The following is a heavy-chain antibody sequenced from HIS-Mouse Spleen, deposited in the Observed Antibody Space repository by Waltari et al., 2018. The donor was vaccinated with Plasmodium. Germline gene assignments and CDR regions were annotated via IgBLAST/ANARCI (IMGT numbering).Heavy chain of an antibody. CDR1: GGSISSGGYY. D-gene: IGHD6-13*01. Sequence: QVQLQESGPGLVKPSQTLSLTCTVSGGSISSGGYYWSWIRQHPGKGLEWIGYIYYSGSTYYNPSLKIRVTISVDTSKNQFSLKLSSVTAADTAVYYCARSYSSSWYYFDYWGQGTLVTVSS. J-gene: IGHJ4*02. CDR3: ARSYSSSWYYFDY. CDR2: IYYSGST. V-gene: IGHV4-31*03.